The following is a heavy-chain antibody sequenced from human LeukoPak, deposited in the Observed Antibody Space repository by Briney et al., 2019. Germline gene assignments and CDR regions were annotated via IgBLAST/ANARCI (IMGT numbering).Heavy chain of an antibody. Sequence: ASVKVSCKASGYTFTSYYMHWVRQAPGQGLERMGIINPSGGSTSYAQKFQGRVTMTRDTSTSTVYMELSSLRSEDTAVYYCATLSPGYCSGGSCQGFDYWGQGTLVTVSS. J-gene: IGHJ4*02. CDR1: GYTFTSYY. D-gene: IGHD2-15*01. V-gene: IGHV1-46*01. CDR3: ATLSPGYCSGGSCQGFDY. CDR2: INPSGGST.